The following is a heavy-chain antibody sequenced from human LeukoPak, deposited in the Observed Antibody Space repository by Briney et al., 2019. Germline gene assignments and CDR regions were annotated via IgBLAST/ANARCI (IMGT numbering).Heavy chain of an antibody. J-gene: IGHJ4*02. CDR3: AREGLPSGATKIFDY. Sequence: GGSLRLSCAASGFTFSSYSMYWVRQAPGKGLEWVSSISTTTTYIYYADSVKGRFTISRDSAENSLYLQMNSLRAEDTAVYYCAREGLPSGATKIFDYWGQGSLVTASS. V-gene: IGHV3-21*01. CDR2: ISTTTTYI. CDR1: GFTFSSYS. D-gene: IGHD2-15*01.